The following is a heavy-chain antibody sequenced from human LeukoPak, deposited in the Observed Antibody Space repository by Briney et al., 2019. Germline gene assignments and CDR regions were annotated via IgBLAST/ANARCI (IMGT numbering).Heavy chain of an antibody. Sequence: GASVKVSCKASGGTFSSYAISWVRQAPGQGLEWMGGIIPIFGTANYAQKFQGRVTITADESTSTAYMELSSLRSEDTAVYYCARADHLMNCSGGSCQRASLLLAAFDIWGQGTMVTVSS. D-gene: IGHD2-15*01. CDR1: GGTFSSYA. V-gene: IGHV1-69*13. CDR2: IIPIFGTA. J-gene: IGHJ3*02. CDR3: ARADHLMNCSGGSCQRASLLLAAFDI.